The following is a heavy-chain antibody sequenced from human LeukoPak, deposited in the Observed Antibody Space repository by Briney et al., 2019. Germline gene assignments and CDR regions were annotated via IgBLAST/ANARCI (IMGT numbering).Heavy chain of an antibody. D-gene: IGHD3-3*02. CDR3: ARDGLSKLGFDY. CDR2: IKQDGSDK. Sequence: GGSLRLSCAGSGFTFSSNWMSWVRQAPGKGLEWVANIKQDGSDKNYVDSVKGRFTISRDNAKNSLYLQMNSQRAEDTAVYYCARDGLSKLGFDYWGQGTLVTVSS. V-gene: IGHV3-7*01. CDR1: GFTFSSNW. J-gene: IGHJ4*02.